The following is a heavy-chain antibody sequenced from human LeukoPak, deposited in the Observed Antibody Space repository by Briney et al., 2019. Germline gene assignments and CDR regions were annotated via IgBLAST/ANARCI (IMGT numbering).Heavy chain of an antibody. CDR3: AKVMGLGVDAFDI. V-gene: IGHV3-23*01. CDR2: ISGTGGSI. CDR1: GFSFSSHA. D-gene: IGHD2-8*01. Sequence: GGSLRLSCAASGFSFSSHAMSWVRQAPGKGLEWVSAISGTGGSIYHADPVKGRFTISRDNSKNTLYLQMNSLRAEDTAVYYCAKVMGLGVDAFDIWGQGTMVTVSS. J-gene: IGHJ3*02.